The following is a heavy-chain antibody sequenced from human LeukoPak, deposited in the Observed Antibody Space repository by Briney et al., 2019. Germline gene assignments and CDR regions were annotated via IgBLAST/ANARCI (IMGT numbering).Heavy chain of an antibody. CDR1: GFTFSNYA. CDR3: AKRTLKPSSPNSPFDY. V-gene: IGHV3-23*01. J-gene: IGHJ4*02. CDR2: ISSSGDST. D-gene: IGHD2-15*01. Sequence: SGGSLRLSCAASGFTFSNYAMSWVRQAPGKGLEWVSTISSSGDSTYYVDSVKGRFTISRDNSKNTVYLQMNSLRAEDTALYYCAKRTLKPSSPNSPFDYWGQGTLVTVSS.